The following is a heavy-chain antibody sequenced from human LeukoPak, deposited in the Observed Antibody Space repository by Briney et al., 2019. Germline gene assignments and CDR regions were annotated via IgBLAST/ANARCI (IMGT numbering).Heavy chain of an antibody. CDR1: GGSFSGYY. CDR2: INHSGST. J-gene: IGHJ4*02. D-gene: IGHD1-26*01. V-gene: IGHV4-34*01. Sequence: SETLSLTCAVYGGSFSGYYWSWIRQPPGKGLEWIGEINHSGSTNYNPSLKSRVTISVDTSKNQFSLKLNSVTATDTAVYYCARHSGSYYDNYDYWGQGTLVTVSS. CDR3: ARHSGSYYDNYDY.